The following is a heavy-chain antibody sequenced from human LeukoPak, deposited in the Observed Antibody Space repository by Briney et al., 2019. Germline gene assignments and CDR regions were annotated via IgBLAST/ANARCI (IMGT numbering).Heavy chain of an antibody. CDR3: ARESLDYYDSSGYYPNYFDY. J-gene: IGHJ4*02. V-gene: IGHV5-51*01. D-gene: IGHD3-22*01. CDR1: GYSFTNYW. Sequence: GESLKISCKGSGYSFTNYWIGWVRQMPGKGLEWMGIIYPGDSDTRYSPSFQGQVTISADKSISTAYLQWSSLKASDTAMYYCARESLDYYDSSGYYPNYFDYWGQGTLVTVSS. CDR2: IYPGDSDT.